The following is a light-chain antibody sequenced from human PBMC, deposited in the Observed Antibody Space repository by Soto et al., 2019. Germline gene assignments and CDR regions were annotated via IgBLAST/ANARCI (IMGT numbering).Light chain of an antibody. CDR2: EVS. CDR3: SSYTSRSTLDYV. Sequence: QSALTQPASVSGSPGQSITISCTGTSSDVSGYNYVSWYQQHPGKAPKLMIYEVSNRPSGVSNRFSGSKSGNTASLTISGLQAEDEADYYCSSYTSRSTLDYVFGSGTKLTVL. CDR1: SSDVSGYNY. J-gene: IGLJ1*01. V-gene: IGLV2-14*01.